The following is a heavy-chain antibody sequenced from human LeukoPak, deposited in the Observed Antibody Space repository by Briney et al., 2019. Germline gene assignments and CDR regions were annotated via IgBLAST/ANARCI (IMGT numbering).Heavy chain of an antibody. Sequence: SETLSLTCTVSGGSISSGGYYWSWIRQHPGKGLEWIGYIYYSGSTYYNPSLKSRVTISVDTSKNQFSLKLSSVTAANTAVYYCARGRTAMVGLDYWGQGTLVTVSS. V-gene: IGHV4-31*03. CDR3: ARGRTAMVGLDY. CDR1: GGSISSGGYY. J-gene: IGHJ4*02. CDR2: IYYSGST. D-gene: IGHD5-18*01.